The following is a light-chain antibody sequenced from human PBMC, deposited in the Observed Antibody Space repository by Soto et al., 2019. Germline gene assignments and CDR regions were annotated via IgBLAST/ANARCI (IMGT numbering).Light chain of an antibody. CDR3: QQTYSTFVS. CDR2: DAS. V-gene: IGKV1-39*01. J-gene: IGKJ4*01. CDR1: QTISTF. Sequence: DIQMTQSPSSLSASVGDRVTITRRSSQTISTFLHWFQQKPGKAPNLLIYDASSLQSGVPSRFSGSGSGTDFTLTISSLQPEDFGTYYCQQTYSTFVSFGGGTKVDIK.